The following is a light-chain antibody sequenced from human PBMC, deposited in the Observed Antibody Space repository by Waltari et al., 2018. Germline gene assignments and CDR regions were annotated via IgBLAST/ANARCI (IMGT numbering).Light chain of an antibody. CDR1: QTIGTY. CDR3: QQRYNWPPLT. CDR2: DAS. V-gene: IGKV3-11*01. Sequence: VVLTQSPVTLSLSPGETATLSCRASQTIGTYLAWYQHKLGQSPRLLIYDASTMATGIPARFSGSGSGTDFTLTISGLEAEDSAFYYCQQRYNWPPLTFGGGTKVQTK. J-gene: IGKJ4*01.